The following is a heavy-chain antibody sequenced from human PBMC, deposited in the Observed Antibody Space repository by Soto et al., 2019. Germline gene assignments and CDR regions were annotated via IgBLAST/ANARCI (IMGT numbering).Heavy chain of an antibody. J-gene: IGHJ4*02. Sequence: QVQLQESGPGLVKPSETLSLTCTVSGGSISSSYWSWIRQPPGRGLEWIGYIYYSGSTNYNPSLKSRVTISVDTSKNQFPLKLTSVTAADTAVYYCARVLNSASQAYDYWGRGTLVTVSS. V-gene: IGHV4-59*01. CDR2: IYYSGST. D-gene: IGHD2-2*01. CDR3: ARVLNSASQAYDY. CDR1: GGSISSSY.